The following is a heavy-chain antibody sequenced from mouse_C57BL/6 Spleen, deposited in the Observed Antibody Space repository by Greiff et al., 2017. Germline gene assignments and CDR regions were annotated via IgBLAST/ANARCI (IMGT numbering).Heavy chain of an antibody. Sequence: QVQLQQSGAELMKPGASVKLSCKATGYTFTGYWIEWVKQRPGHGLEWIGEILPGSGSTNYNEKFKGKATFTADTSSNTAYRQLSSLTTEDSAIYYCAREEALLLRYNYAMDYWGQGTSVTVSS. CDR1: GYTFTGYW. J-gene: IGHJ4*01. V-gene: IGHV1-9*01. CDR3: AREEALLLRYNYAMDY. CDR2: ILPGSGST. D-gene: IGHD1-1*01.